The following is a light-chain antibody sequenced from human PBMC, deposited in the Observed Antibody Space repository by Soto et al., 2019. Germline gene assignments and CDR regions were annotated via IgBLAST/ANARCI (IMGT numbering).Light chain of an antibody. CDR1: QTVGASQ. J-gene: IGKJ2*01. Sequence: ETVLTQSPGTLSLSPGEGATLSCRASQTVGASQVAWYQQKPGQSPRLLIYGVSNRATDIPDRFGGSRSGTDVTTTISRLEPEDYAAYYCHQYSNPPHTFGQGTKLEIK. V-gene: IGKV3-20*01. CDR2: GVS. CDR3: HQYSNPPHT.